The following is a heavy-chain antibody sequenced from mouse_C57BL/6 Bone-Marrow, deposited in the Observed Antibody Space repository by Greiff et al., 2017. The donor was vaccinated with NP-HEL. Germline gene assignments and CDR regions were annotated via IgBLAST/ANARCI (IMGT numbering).Heavy chain of an antibody. Sequence: VLLVESGPGLVQPSPRLSITCTVSGFSLTSYGVHWVRQSPGKGLEWLGVIWRGGSTDYNAAFLTSLTIMKDNSKGQVFFKMNSLQANDTAIYYCAKTRDYYGSSPYAMDYWGQGTSVTVSS. V-gene: IGHV2-5*01. CDR1: GFSLTSYG. D-gene: IGHD1-1*01. CDR3: AKTRDYYGSSPYAMDY. J-gene: IGHJ4*01. CDR2: IWRGGST.